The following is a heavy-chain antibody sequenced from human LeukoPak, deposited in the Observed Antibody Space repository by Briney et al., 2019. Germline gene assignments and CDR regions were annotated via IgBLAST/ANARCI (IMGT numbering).Heavy chain of an antibody. J-gene: IGHJ4*03. D-gene: IGHD5-24*01. V-gene: IGHV4-34*01. CDR3: ARGPTISETGYFDY. CDR1: GGSFSAYY. Sequence: PSETLSRTCAVYGGSFSAYYWSWIRQSPGKGLQWIAEVNHRGDTNYNPSVKGRVTISVDTSKNQFSLKVTSLTAADTAVYYCARGPTISETGYFDYWGQGTLVTVSS. CDR2: VNHRGDT.